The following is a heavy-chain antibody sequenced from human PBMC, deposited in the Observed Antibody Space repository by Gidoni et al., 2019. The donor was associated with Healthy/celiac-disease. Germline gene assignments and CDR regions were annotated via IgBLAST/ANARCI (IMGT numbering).Heavy chain of an antibody. CDR2: IYYSGST. CDR3: ARESEGYQLDY. D-gene: IGHD5-18*01. CDR1: GCSISSYY. J-gene: IGHJ4*02. V-gene: IGHV4-59*01. Sequence: QLQESGPGLVKPSETLSLHCTVSGCSISSYYLSWIRQPPGKGLEWIGYIYYSGSTNDNPALKSRVTISVDTSKNQFSLKLSSVTAADTAVDYCARESEGYQLDYWGQGTLVTVSS.